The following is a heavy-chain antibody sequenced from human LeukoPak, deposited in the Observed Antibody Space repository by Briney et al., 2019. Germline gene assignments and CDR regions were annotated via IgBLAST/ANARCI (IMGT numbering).Heavy chain of an antibody. Sequence: ASVKVSCKASGYTFTSYYMHWVRQATGQGLEWMGIINPSGGSTSYAQKFQGRVTMTRDTSTSTVYMELSSLRSEDTAVYYCASYYDFWSGYPYGMDVWGQGTTVTVSS. J-gene: IGHJ6*02. V-gene: IGHV1-46*01. D-gene: IGHD3-3*01. CDR2: INPSGGST. CDR3: ASYYDFWSGYPYGMDV. CDR1: GYTFTSYY.